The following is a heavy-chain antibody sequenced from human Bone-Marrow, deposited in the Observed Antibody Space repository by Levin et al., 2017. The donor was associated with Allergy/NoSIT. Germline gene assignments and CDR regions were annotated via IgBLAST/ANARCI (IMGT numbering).Heavy chain of an antibody. CDR2: ISVGGTTR. CDR3: ARGLQGWYGDYDHNYMDV. Sequence: GGSLRLSCTASGFTLRSYEINWVRQAPGKGLEWVSYISVGGTTRYHADNVQGRFFISRDDAKNSLYMQMDRLRVEDTGVYYCARGLQGWYGDYDHNYMDVWGKGTTVTVS. CDR1: GFTLRSYE. D-gene: IGHD4-17*01. J-gene: IGHJ6*03. V-gene: IGHV3-48*03.